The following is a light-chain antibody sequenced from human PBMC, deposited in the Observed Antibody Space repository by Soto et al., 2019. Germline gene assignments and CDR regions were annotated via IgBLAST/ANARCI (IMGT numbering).Light chain of an antibody. CDR3: SSYTGSSTGV. V-gene: IGLV2-14*03. CDR1: SSDVGGYEY. CDR2: DVS. Sequence: QSALTQPASVSGSPGQSITISCTGTSSDVGGYEYVSWYQQHPGKAPKLMIYDVSNRPSGVSDRFSGSKSGNTASLTISGLQAEDEADYYCSSYTGSSTGVFGGGTKVTVL. J-gene: IGLJ3*02.